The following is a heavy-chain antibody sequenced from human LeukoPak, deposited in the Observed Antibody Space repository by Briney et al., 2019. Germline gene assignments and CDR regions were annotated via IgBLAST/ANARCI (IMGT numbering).Heavy chain of an antibody. J-gene: IGHJ4*02. V-gene: IGHV3-11*06. CDR3: ARVSRSSSWYRTSLYYFDY. Sequence: GRFTISRDNAKNSLYLQMNSLRAEDTAVYYCARVSRSSSWYRTSLYYFDYWGQGTLVTVSS. D-gene: IGHD6-13*01.